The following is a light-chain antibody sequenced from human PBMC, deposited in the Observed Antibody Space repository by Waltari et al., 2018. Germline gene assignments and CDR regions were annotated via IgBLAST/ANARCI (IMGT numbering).Light chain of an antibody. J-gene: IGKJ3*01. Sequence: DIQMTQSPSSLSASVGDRVPITCRASQSISSYLNWYQQKPGKAPKILIYAASSLQSGVPSRFSGSGSGTDFTLTISSLQPEDFATYYCQQSYSTLFTFGPGTKVDIK. CDR2: AAS. V-gene: IGKV1-39*01. CDR3: QQSYSTLFT. CDR1: QSISSY.